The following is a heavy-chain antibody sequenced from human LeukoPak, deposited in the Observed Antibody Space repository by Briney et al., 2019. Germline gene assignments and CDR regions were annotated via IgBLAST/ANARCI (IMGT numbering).Heavy chain of an antibody. Sequence: GGSLRLSCAASGFTFSRKYMSWVRQAPGKGLEWVSVIYSGGSTYYADSVKGRFTISRDNSKNTLYLQMNSLRAEDTAVYYCYSMIVVHNRVIHDYRGQGTLVTVSS. CDR2: IYSGGST. D-gene: IGHD3-22*01. CDR3: YSMIVVHNRVIHDY. CDR1: GFTFSRKY. V-gene: IGHV3-66*01. J-gene: IGHJ4*02.